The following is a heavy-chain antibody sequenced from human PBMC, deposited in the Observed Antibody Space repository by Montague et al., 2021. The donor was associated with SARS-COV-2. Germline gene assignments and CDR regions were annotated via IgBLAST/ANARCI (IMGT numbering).Heavy chain of an antibody. CDR1: GASIITYY. CDR2: IHTSGNT. Sequence: SETLSLTCTVSGASIITYYWSWIRQSAGKGLEWIGRIHTSGNTNYNPTLRSRVTMSVDTSKNQFSLKLNSVTATDTAVYYCAREATSWFGELMGVWFDPWGQGTLVTVSS. J-gene: IGHJ5*02. V-gene: IGHV4-4*07. D-gene: IGHD3-10*01. CDR3: AREATSWFGELMGVWFDP.